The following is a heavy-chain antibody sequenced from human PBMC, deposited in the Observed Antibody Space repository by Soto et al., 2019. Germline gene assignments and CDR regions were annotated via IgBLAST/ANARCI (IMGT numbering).Heavy chain of an antibody. Sequence: ASVKVSCKASGYTFTSYPMHWVRQAPGQRLEWMGWINAGNGNTKYSQKFQGRVTITRDTSASTAYMELSSLRSEDTAVYYCARTGASSSSSGLYYYYGMDVWGQGTTVTVSS. CDR3: ARTGASSSSSGLYYYYGMDV. J-gene: IGHJ6*02. V-gene: IGHV1-3*01. CDR2: INAGNGNT. D-gene: IGHD6-6*01. CDR1: GYTFTSYP.